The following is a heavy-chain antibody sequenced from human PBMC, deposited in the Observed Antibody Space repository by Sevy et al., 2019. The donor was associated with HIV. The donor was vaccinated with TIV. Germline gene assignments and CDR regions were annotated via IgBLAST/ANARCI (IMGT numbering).Heavy chain of an antibody. CDR2: IPFDGSNK. Sequence: GGSLRLSCAASGFTFSGYTLHWVRQAPGKGLEWVAVIPFDGSNKYYVDSVKGRFTISRDNSKNTLYLQMNSLRPEDTAVYYCARGGWDIVVVPAAFDIWGQGTMVTVSS. V-gene: IGHV3-30-3*01. CDR3: ARGGWDIVVVPAAFDI. CDR1: GFTFSGYT. D-gene: IGHD2-2*01. J-gene: IGHJ3*02.